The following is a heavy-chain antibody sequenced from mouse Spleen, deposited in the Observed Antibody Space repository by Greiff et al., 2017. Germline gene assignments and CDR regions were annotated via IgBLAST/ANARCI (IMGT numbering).Heavy chain of an antibody. V-gene: IGHV3-6*01. CDR2: ISYDGSN. D-gene: IGHD2-4*01. Sequence: EVKLQESGPGLVKPSQSLSLTCSVTGYSITSGYYWNWIRQFPGNKLEWMGYISYDGSNNYNPSLKNRISITRDTSKNQFFLKLNSVTTEDTATYYCARALYDYSAWFAYWGQGTLVTVSA. CDR1: GYSITSGYY. J-gene: IGHJ3*01. CDR3: ARALYDYSAWFAY.